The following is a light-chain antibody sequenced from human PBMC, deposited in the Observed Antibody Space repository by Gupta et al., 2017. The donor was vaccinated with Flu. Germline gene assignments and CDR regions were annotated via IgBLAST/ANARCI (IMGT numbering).Light chain of an antibody. CDR2: SNN. V-gene: IGLV1-44*01. Sequence: SVLPPPPSPSAAPGERVTLSCSGTSSNIGSNTVNWYQPLPGTAPKLLIYSNNQRPSGVPDRFSGSRSGTSASLAISGLQSEDEADYYCATWDDSLNGWVFGGGTKLTVL. CDR1: SSNIGSNT. CDR3: ATWDDSLNGWV. J-gene: IGLJ3*02.